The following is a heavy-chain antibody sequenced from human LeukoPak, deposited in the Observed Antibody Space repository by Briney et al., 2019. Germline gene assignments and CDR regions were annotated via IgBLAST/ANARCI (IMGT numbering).Heavy chain of an antibody. V-gene: IGHV3-30*03. CDR3: ARGYRAPDY. D-gene: IGHD4-11*01. Sequence: GGSLRLSCAASGFTFSSYGMHWVRQAPGKGLEWVAVISYDGSNKYYADSVKGRFTISRDNAKNSLYLQMNSLRAEDTAVYYCARGYRAPDYWGQGTLVTVSS. CDR2: ISYDGSNK. CDR1: GFTFSSYG. J-gene: IGHJ4*02.